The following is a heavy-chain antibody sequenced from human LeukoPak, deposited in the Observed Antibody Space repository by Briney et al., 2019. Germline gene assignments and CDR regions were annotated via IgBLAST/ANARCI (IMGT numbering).Heavy chain of an antibody. CDR3: ARGAGRGYYYDSSGYYCDY. D-gene: IGHD3-22*01. CDR1: RYTFTSYD. CDR2: MNPNSGNT. V-gene: IGHV1-8*01. Sequence: ASVNVSCMASRYTFTSYDINWVRQATGQGLEWMGWMNPNSGNTGYAQKFQGRVTMTRNTSISTAYMELSSLRSEDTAVYYCARGAGRGYYYDSSGYYCDYWGQGTLVTVSS. J-gene: IGHJ4*02.